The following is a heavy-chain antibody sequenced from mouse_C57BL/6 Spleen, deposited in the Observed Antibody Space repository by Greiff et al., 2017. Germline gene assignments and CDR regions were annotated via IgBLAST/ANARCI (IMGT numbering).Heavy chain of an antibody. V-gene: IGHV3-6*01. J-gene: IGHJ2*01. Sequence: EVKLQESGPGLVKPSQSLSLTCSVTGYSITSGYYWNWIRQFPGNKLEWMGYISYDGSNNYNPSLKNRISITRDTSKNQFFLKLNSVTTEDTATYYCARETPYYDHRGFDYWGQGTTLTVSS. CDR2: ISYDGSN. D-gene: IGHD2-4*01. CDR3: ARETPYYDHRGFDY. CDR1: GYSITSGYY.